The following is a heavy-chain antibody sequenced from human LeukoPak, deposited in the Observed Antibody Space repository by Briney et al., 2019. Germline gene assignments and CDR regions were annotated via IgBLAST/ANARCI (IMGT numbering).Heavy chain of an antibody. V-gene: IGHV4-59*07. D-gene: IGHD6-13*01. CDR3: ASLYAREYSGSWYNYYYYYMDV. J-gene: IGHJ6*03. CDR1: GGSISPYY. CDR2: IFHSGTT. Sequence: SDTLSLTCTMSGGSISPYYWSWIRQPPGKGLEWIAYIFHSGTTKYNPALKSRVTISVDTSKNQFSLKLSSVTAADTAVYYCASLYAREYSGSWYNYYYYYMDVWGKGTTVTVSS.